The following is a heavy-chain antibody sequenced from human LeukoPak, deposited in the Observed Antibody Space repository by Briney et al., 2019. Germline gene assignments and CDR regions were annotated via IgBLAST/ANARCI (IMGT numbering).Heavy chain of an antibody. D-gene: IGHD5-18*01. CDR2: ISGSGGRT. J-gene: IGHJ4*02. V-gene: IGHV3-23*01. CDR3: TKEDSSYSFGRV. CDR1: GFTFSSYA. Sequence: GGSLRLSCAASGFTFSSYAMSWVRQAPGKGLEWVSAISGSGGRTYYADSVEGRLTISRDNSKNTLYLQMNSLRAEDTAVYYCTKEDSSYSFGRVWGQGSLVTVSS.